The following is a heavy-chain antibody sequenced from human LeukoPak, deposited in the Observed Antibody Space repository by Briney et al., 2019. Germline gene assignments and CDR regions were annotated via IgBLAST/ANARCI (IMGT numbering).Heavy chain of an antibody. CDR2: ISYSGSA. J-gene: IGHJ4*02. Sequence: PSETLSLTGTVSGGSIGSYYCSWIRQPPGKGLEWIGYISYSGSANYNPSLKSRVTISVDTSKNHFSLKLSSVTAADTAVYYCTREAATLDYWGQGTLVTVSS. CDR1: GGSIGSYY. D-gene: IGHD6-25*01. CDR3: TREAATLDY. V-gene: IGHV4-59*01.